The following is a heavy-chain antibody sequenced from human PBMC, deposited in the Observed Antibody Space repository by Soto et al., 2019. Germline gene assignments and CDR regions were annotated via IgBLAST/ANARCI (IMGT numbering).Heavy chain of an antibody. CDR2: INPNSGGT. CDR3: AREGVVVVAADNYSYYGMDV. CDR1: GYTFTGYY. V-gene: IGHV1-2*04. Sequence: ASVKVSCKASGYTFTGYYMHWVRQAPGQGLEWMGWINPNSGGTNYAQKFQGWVTMTRDTSISTAYMELSRLRSDDTAVYYCAREGVVVVAADNYSYYGMDVWGQGTTVTVSS. J-gene: IGHJ6*02. D-gene: IGHD2-15*01.